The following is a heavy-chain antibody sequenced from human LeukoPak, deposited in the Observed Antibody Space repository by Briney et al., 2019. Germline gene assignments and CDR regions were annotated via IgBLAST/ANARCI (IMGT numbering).Heavy chain of an antibody. CDR3: ARFAYCGGDCYYFDY. J-gene: IGHJ4*02. Sequence: PGGSLRLSCAASGFTFSSYAMSWVRQAPGKGLEWVSGISGSGDSTYYADSVKGRFTISRDNAKNSLYLQMDSLRAEDTAVYYCARFAYCGGDCYYFDYWGQGTLVTVSS. CDR1: GFTFSSYA. D-gene: IGHD2-21*01. CDR2: ISGSGDST. V-gene: IGHV3-23*01.